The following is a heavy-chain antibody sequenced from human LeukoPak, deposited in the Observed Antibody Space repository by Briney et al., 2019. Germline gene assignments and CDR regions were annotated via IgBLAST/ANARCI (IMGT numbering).Heavy chain of an antibody. D-gene: IGHD3-3*01. CDR3: ARDGDFWSGYSYYFDY. CDR2: TYYRSKWYY. CDR1: GDSVSSNSAA. V-gene: IGHV6-1*01. Sequence: SQTLSLTCAISGDSVSSNSAAWNWIRQSPSRRLEWLGRTYYRSKWYYDYAVSVKSRITINPDTSKNQFSLQLNSVTPEDTAVYYCARDGDFWSGYSYYFDYWGQGTLVTVSS. J-gene: IGHJ4*02.